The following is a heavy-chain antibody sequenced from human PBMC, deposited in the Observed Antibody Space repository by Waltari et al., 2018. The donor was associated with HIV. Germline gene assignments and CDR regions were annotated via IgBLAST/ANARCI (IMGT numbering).Heavy chain of an antibody. CDR3: ARGPGYYFDS. Sequence: QVHLQESGPGLVKPTQTLSLSCDVSPASFRTEQYHQTWIRHSPRRGLEWIGYIYANTNVYYSPSLKSRVTISVDTSKNHFSRRVTSVTAADTAVYYCARGPGYYFDSWGQGTLVTVSS. V-gene: IGHV4-30-4*01. D-gene: IGHD3-10*01. CDR2: IYANTNV. J-gene: IGHJ4*02. CDR1: PASFRTEQYH.